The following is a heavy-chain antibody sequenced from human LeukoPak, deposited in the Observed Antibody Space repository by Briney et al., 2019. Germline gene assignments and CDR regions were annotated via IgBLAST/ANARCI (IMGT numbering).Heavy chain of an antibody. D-gene: IGHD3-22*01. CDR2: ISAYNGNT. CDR3: ARVGSGYYDSSGYFDY. Sequence: KVSCKASGYTFTSYGISWVRQAPGQGLEWMGWISAYNGNTNYAQKLQGRVTMTTDTSTSTAYMEPRSLRSDDTAVYYCARVGSGYYDSSGYFDYWGQGTLVTVSS. CDR1: GYTFTSYG. J-gene: IGHJ4*02. V-gene: IGHV1-18*01.